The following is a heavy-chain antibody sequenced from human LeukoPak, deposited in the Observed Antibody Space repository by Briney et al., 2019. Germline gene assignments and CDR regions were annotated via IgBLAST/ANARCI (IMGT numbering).Heavy chain of an antibody. D-gene: IGHD4-17*01. CDR2: ISGDGGSA. CDR3: AKDYNPLYGDHPDY. CDR1: GFNFHDYA. J-gene: IGHJ4*02. V-gene: IGHV3-43*02. Sequence: GGSLRLSCAASGFNFHDYAMHWVRQAPGKGLEWVSLISGDGGSAYYADSMKGRLTISRDNSKDSLYLQMNSLRTEDTALYYCAKDYNPLYGDHPDYWGQGTLVTVSS.